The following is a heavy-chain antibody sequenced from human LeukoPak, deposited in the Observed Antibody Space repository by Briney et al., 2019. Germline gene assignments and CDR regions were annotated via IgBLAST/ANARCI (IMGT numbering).Heavy chain of an antibody. D-gene: IGHD1-26*01. V-gene: IGHV3-23*01. Sequence: PGGSLRLSCAASGFTVSSNFMSWVRQAPGKGLEWVSAISGSGGSTYYADSVKGRFTISRDNSKNTLYLQMNSLRAEDTAVYYCAKHLYSGSYYYFDYWGQGTLVTVSS. CDR2: ISGSGGST. CDR1: GFTVSSNF. CDR3: AKHLYSGSYYYFDY. J-gene: IGHJ4*02.